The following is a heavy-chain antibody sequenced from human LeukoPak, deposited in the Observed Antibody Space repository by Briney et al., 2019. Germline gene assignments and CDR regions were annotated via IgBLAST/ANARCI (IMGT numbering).Heavy chain of an antibody. V-gene: IGHV4-34*01. CDR3: ARGIFYGGRNQYVWFDL. D-gene: IGHD4-23*01. J-gene: IGHJ5*02. CDR1: GGPFRGFF. Sequence: SETLSLTCGVYGGPFRGFFWSWIRQAPGKGLEWIGEISHSVSPNYNPSLKSRLSISVDTSKSQISLRLTSVTAADTGEYYCARGIFYGGRNQYVWFDLWGQGTLVTVSS. CDR2: ISHSVSP.